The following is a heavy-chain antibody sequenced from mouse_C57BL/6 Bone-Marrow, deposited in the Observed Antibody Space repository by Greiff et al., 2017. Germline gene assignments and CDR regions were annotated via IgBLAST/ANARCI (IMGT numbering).Heavy chain of an antibody. CDR3: ARVLWAY. D-gene: IGHD1-1*02. J-gene: IGHJ3*01. CDR1: GYTFTGYW. V-gene: IGHV1-9*01. CDR2: ILPGSGRT. Sequence: QVQLQQSGAELMKPGASVKLSCKATGYTFTGYWIEWVKQRPGHGLEWIGEILPGSGRTKYNEQFKGKATFTADTSSNTAYMQLSSLTTEDSAIYYCARVLWAYWGQGTLVTVSA.